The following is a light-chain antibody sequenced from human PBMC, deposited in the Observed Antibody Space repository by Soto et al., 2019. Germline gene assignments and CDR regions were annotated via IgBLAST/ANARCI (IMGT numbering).Light chain of an antibody. CDR1: HNDIGTSDY. V-gene: IGLV2-14*03. J-gene: IGLJ1*01. CDR3: SSFTSNRIYV. Sequence: QSALTQPTSVSGSPGQSITISCTGNHNDIGTSDYVSWYQQHPGRAPRLLIHGVTTRPSGISGRFSASKSGLTASLTISGLQPEDEADYYCSSFTSNRIYVFGPGPKLTVL. CDR2: GVT.